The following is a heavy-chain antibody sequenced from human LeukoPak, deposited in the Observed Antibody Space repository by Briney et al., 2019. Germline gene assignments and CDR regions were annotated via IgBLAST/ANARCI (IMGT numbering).Heavy chain of an antibody. Sequence: ASVKVSCKASGYTFTSYDINWVRQATGQGLEWMGWVNPNSGNTGYAQKFQGRVTITRNTSISTAYMELSSLRSEDTAVYYCARASEDYDFWSGLRYYYYYMDVWGKGTTVTVSS. CDR3: ARASEDYDFWSGLRYYYYYMDV. D-gene: IGHD3-3*01. V-gene: IGHV1-8*03. J-gene: IGHJ6*03. CDR1: GYTFTSYD. CDR2: VNPNSGNT.